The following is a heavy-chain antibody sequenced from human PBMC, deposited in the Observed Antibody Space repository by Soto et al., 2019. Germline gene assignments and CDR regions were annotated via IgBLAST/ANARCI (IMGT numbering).Heavy chain of an antibody. J-gene: IGHJ4*02. Sequence: GSLRLSCAASGFTFSDYFMSWIRQGPGKGLEWLSYISSTGTTILNADSVKGRFTISRDNAKKLLYLQMNTLRAEDTAVYYCARVRITTVTDWGQGTLVTV. CDR1: GFTFSDYF. CDR2: ISSTGTTI. V-gene: IGHV3-11*01. CDR3: ARVRITTVTD. D-gene: IGHD4-17*01.